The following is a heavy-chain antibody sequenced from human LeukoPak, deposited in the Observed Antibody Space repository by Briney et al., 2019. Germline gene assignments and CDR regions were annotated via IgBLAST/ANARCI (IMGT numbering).Heavy chain of an antibody. CDR3: ARETAMVPTFDY. CDR1: GFTFSSYA. J-gene: IGHJ4*02. D-gene: IGHD5-18*01. CDR2: ISYDGGNK. Sequence: GRSLRPSCAASGFTFSSYAIPRVRQAPGKGLEGVAVISYDGGNKYYADSVKGRFTISGDNSKNTLYLQMNSLRAEDTAVYYCARETAMVPTFDYWGQGTLVTVSS. V-gene: IGHV3-30-3*01.